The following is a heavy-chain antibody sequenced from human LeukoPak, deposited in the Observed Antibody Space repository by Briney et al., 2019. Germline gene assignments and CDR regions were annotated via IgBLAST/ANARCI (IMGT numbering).Heavy chain of an antibody. J-gene: IGHJ4*02. Sequence: GGSLRLSCAASGFSFSSYGMSWVRQAPGKGLEWVSGISASGDSTYYADSVKGRFTISRDISKNTLFLQMNSLRAEDTAVYYCATVGMYYYGSGSYYDHLFDYWGQGTLVTVSS. CDR1: GFSFSSYG. V-gene: IGHV3-23*01. CDR3: ATVGMYYYGSGSYYDHLFDY. D-gene: IGHD3-10*01. CDR2: ISASGDST.